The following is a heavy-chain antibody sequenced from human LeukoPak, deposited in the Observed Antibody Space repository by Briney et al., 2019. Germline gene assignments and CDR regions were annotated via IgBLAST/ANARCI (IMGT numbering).Heavy chain of an antibody. CDR2: ISGTGGST. J-gene: IGHJ4*02. D-gene: IGHD6-19*01. V-gene: IGHV3-23*01. Sequence: PGGSLRLSCAASGFTFTTYTMAWVRQAPGKGLEWVSTISGTGGSTTYADPVKGRFTISRDNSKNTLYLQMNSLRAEDTAIYFCAKHPSSGFYYFDFWGQGTLVTVSS. CDR3: AKHPSSGFYYFDF. CDR1: GFTFTTYT.